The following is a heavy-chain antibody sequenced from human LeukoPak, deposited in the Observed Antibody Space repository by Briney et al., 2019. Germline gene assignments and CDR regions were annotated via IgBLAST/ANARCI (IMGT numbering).Heavy chain of an antibody. CDR3: ATRGHYYDSSGYYHVNYFQH. J-gene: IGHJ1*01. V-gene: IGHV1-24*01. CDR2: FDPEDGET. D-gene: IGHD3-22*01. Sequence: ASVKVSRKVSGYTLTELSMHWVRQAPGKGLEWMGGFDPEDGETIYAQKFQGRVTMTEDTSTDTSYMELSSLRSEDTAVYYCATRGHYYDSSGYYHVNYFQHWGQGTLVTVSS. CDR1: GYTLTELS.